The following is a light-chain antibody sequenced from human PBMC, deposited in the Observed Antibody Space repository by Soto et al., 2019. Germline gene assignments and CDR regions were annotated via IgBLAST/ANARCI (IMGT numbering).Light chain of an antibody. CDR1: SSNIGGNS. Sequence: SVLTHLPSVSAAPGQKVTMSCSGSSSNIGGNSVSWYQQLPGTAPKLLIYDDNKRPSGIPDRFSGSKSGTSATLGITGFQTGDEADYYCGSWDSSLSAYVFGTGTKVTVL. J-gene: IGLJ1*01. V-gene: IGLV1-51*01. CDR2: DDN. CDR3: GSWDSSLSAYV.